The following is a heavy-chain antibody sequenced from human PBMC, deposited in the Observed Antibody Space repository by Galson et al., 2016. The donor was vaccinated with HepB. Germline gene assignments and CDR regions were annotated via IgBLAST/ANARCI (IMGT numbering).Heavy chain of an antibody. V-gene: IGHV3-48*02. J-gene: IGHJ1*01. CDR2: INPSSSST. CDR3: ARPLYYYSSGYHQYLQY. Sequence: SLRLSCAASGFTFSSYSMNWVRQAPGKGLEWVSYINPSSSSTHYADSVKGRFIISRDNAKNSLYLQMDSLRDEDTAVYYCARPLYYYSSGYHQYLQYWGHGTLVTASS. CDR1: GFTFSSYS. D-gene: IGHD3-22*01.